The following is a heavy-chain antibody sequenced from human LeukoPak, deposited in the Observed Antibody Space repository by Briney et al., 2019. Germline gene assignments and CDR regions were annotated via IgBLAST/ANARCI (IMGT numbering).Heavy chain of an antibody. CDR3: AKDSGCFDWLSFSLFDY. Sequence: GGSLRLSCAASGFTFSSYAMSWVRQAPGKGLEWVSAISGSGGSTYYADSVKGRFTISRDNSKNTLYLQMNSLRAEDTAVYYCAKDSGCFDWLSFSLFDYWGQGTLVTVSS. D-gene: IGHD3-9*01. CDR1: GFTFSSYA. J-gene: IGHJ4*02. CDR2: ISGSGGST. V-gene: IGHV3-23*01.